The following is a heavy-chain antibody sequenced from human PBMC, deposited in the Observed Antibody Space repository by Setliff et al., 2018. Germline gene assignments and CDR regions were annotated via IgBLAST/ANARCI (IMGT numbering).Heavy chain of an antibody. J-gene: IGHJ4*03. CDR2: ISPYNGDT. V-gene: IGHV1-18*01. Sequence: GASVKVSCKASGYGFTSYGISWVRQAPGQGLEWMGWISPYNGDTSYTQKLQDRGTMTTDISTSTAFMELRSLTSDDTAIYYCARDTYNPNWYGDRSFEYWG. D-gene: IGHD1-1*01. CDR3: ARDTYNPNWYGDRSFEY. CDR1: GYGFTSYG.